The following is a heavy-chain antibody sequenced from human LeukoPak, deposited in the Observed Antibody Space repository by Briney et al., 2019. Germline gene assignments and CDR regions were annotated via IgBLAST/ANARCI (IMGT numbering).Heavy chain of an antibody. CDR2: IYHSGST. D-gene: IGHD2-2*01. Sequence: SETLSLTCAVYGGSFSGYYWSWIRQPPGKGLEWIGSIYHSGSTYYNPSLKSRVTISVDTSKNQFSLKLSSVTAADTAVYYCARDPGPVECSSTSCQGPGDYWGQGTLVTVSS. V-gene: IGHV4-34*01. J-gene: IGHJ4*02. CDR1: GGSFSGYY. CDR3: ARDPGPVECSSTSCQGPGDY.